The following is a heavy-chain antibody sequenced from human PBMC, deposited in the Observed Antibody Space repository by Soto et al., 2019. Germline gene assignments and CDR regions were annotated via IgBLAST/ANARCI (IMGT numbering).Heavy chain of an antibody. D-gene: IGHD3-3*01. CDR2: IYYSGST. V-gene: IGHV4-59*01. CDR1: GGSISSYY. CDR3: ARLRSRITIFGVAPFDP. Sequence: PSETLSLTCTVSGGSISSYYWSWIRQPPGKGLEWIGYIYYSGSTNYNPSLKSRVTISVDTSKNQFSLKLSSVTAADTAVYYCARLRSRITIFGVAPFDPWGQGTLVTVSS. J-gene: IGHJ5*02.